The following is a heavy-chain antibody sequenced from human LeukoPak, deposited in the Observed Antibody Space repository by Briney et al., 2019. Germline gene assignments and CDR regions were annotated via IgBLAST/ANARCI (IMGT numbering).Heavy chain of an antibody. Sequence: KTSQTLSLTCTVSGGSISSISYYWGWIRQPPGKGLEWIVSMYYSGSTYNNPSLKSRVTISVDTSKNQFSLKLSSVTAADTAVYYCARRQWFGEHKNHFDIWGQGAMVTVSS. CDR1: GGSISSISYY. V-gene: IGHV4-39*07. CDR2: MYYSGST. CDR3: ARRQWFGEHKNHFDI. J-gene: IGHJ3*02. D-gene: IGHD3-10*01.